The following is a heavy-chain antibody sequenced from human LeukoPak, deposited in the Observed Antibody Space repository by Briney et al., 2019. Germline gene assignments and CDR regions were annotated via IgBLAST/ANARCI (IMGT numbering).Heavy chain of an antibody. Sequence: ASVKVSCKDSGYTFTKYGISWVRQAPGQGLEWMGWISAKNGNTNYAQKFQGRVTMTTDTSTTTAYMELRSLRSDDTAVYHCARFRARGSGYHWRSYDAFDLWGQGTMVTVSS. CDR3: ARFRARGSGYHWRSYDAFDL. J-gene: IGHJ3*01. CDR2: ISAKNGNT. D-gene: IGHD3-3*01. CDR1: GYTFTKYG. V-gene: IGHV1-18*01.